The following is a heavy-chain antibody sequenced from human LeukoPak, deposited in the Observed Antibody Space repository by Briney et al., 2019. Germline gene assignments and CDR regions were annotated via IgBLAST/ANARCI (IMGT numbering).Heavy chain of an antibody. J-gene: IGHJ4*02. CDR2: IYYSGNT. Sequence: SETLSLTCTVSGFSISSSNSYWCWIRQPPGKGLEWIGSIYYSGNTYYNASLKSQVSISIDTSKNQFSLRLTSVTAADTAVYYCARQTGSGLFILPGGQGTLVTVSS. CDR3: ARQTGSGLFILP. D-gene: IGHD3/OR15-3a*01. V-gene: IGHV4-39*01. CDR1: GFSISSSNSY.